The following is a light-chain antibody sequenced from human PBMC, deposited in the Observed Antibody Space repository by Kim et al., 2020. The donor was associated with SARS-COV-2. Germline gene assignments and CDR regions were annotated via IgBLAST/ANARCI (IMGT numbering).Light chain of an antibody. CDR1: GGSIATGF. J-gene: IGLJ2*01. V-gene: IGLV6-57*01. CDR3: QSYDDNKWV. CDR2: GDQ. Sequence: GKTVILTCTRSGGSIATGFVQWFHQRPVSSPTTVIYGDQQRPSGVPDRFSGSVDSTSSSASLTISGLKTEDGADYYCQSYDDNKWVFGGGTQLTVL.